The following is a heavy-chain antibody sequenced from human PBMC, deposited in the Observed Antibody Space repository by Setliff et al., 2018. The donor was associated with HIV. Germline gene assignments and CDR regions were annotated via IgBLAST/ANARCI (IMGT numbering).Heavy chain of an antibody. CDR2: IYPGDPEA. CDR3: VRPKPYGSGAGSFEI. CDR1: GYIFGLYW. J-gene: IGHJ3*02. D-gene: IGHD3-10*01. Sequence: GESLKISCKGSGYIFGLYWIAWVRQMPGNGLEWMGIIYPGDPEARYSPSFQGQVTISADKSISTAYLQWSSVKTSDSAMYFCVRPKPYGSGAGSFEIWGQGTMVTVSS. V-gene: IGHV5-51*01.